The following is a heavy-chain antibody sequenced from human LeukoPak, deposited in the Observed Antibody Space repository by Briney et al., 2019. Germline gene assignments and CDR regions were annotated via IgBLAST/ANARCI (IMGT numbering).Heavy chain of an antibody. Sequence: SETLSLTCTVSGGSISTSSYYWGWVRQPPGKGLEWIGTFYHGGSTYYNPSLKSRVTISVDTSKNQFSLNLTSVTAADTAVYYCARDFAAAGYFDYWGQGTLVTVSS. CDR3: ARDFAAAGYFDY. CDR2: FYHGGST. J-gene: IGHJ4*02. V-gene: IGHV4-39*07. D-gene: IGHD6-13*01. CDR1: GGSISTSSYY.